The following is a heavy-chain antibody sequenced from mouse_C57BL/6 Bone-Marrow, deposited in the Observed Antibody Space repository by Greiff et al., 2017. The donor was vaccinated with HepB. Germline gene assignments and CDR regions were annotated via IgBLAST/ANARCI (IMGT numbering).Heavy chain of an antibody. D-gene: IGHD2-3*01. CDR1: GYTFTSYW. CDR2: IYPGSGST. J-gene: IGHJ3*01. CDR3: ARGDDYYDGRAWFAY. Sequence: QVQLQQPGAELVKPGASVKMSCKASGYTFTSYWITWVKQRPGQGLEWIGDIYPGSGSTNYNEKFKSKATLTVDTSSSTAYMQLSSLTSEDSAVYYCARGDDYYDGRAWFAYWGQGTLVTVSA. V-gene: IGHV1-55*01.